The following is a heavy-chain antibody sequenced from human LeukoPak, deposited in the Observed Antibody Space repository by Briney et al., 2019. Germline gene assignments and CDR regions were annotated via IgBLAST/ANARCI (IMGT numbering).Heavy chain of an antibody. CDR2: IKQDGSEK. CDR1: GFTFSDYW. Sequence: GGSLRLSCAASGFTFSDYWMSWVRQAPGKGLEWVANIKQDGSEKDYVDSVKGRFTISRDNAKNSLYLQMNSLRAEDTAVYYCARDGCPDWGQGTLVTVSS. V-gene: IGHV3-7*01. CDR3: ARDGCPD. D-gene: IGHD3-10*01. J-gene: IGHJ4*02.